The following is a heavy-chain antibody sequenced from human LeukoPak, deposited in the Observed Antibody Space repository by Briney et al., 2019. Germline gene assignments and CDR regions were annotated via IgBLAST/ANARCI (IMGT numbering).Heavy chain of an antibody. CDR1: GFTFSSYW. CDR3: ARPDSSGWYGDAFDI. V-gene: IGHV3-7*03. D-gene: IGHD6-19*01. J-gene: IGHJ3*02. CDR2: IKQDGSEK. Sequence: GGSLRLSCAASGFTFSSYWMTWVRQAPGQGLEWVANIKQDGSEKYYVDSVKGRFTISRDNAKNSLYLQMNSLRAEDTAVYYCARPDSSGWYGDAFDIWGEGTMVTVSS.